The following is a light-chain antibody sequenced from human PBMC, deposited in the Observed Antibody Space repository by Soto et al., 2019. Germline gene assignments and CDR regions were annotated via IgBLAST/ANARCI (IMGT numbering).Light chain of an antibody. CDR3: SSYTSSSIYV. CDR1: SSDVGAYNY. V-gene: IGLV2-14*01. Sequence: QSALTQPASVSGSPGQSITISCTGTSSDVGAYNYVSWYQQHPGKAPKLMIYDVGTRPSGVSDRFSGSKSGNTASLTISGLQAEDEADYYCSSYTSSSIYVFGTGTRSPS. J-gene: IGLJ1*01. CDR2: DVG.